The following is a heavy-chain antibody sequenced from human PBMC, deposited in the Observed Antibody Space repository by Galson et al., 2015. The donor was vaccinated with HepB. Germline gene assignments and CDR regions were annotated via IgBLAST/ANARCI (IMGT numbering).Heavy chain of an antibody. V-gene: IGHV3-9*01. D-gene: IGHD6-19*01. CDR1: GFTFADYA. J-gene: IGHJ4*02. Sequence: SLRLSCAASGFTFADYAMHWVRQPPGKGLEWVSGISWNGDTIGYADSVRGRFTISRDNAKNSLYLQMNSLRAEDTALYYCAKDRYSNGSNYFDYWGQGTLVTVSS. CDR2: ISWNGDTI. CDR3: AKDRYSNGSNYFDY.